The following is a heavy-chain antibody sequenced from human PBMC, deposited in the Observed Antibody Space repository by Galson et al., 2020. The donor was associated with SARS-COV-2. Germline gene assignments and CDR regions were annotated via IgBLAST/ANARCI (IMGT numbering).Heavy chain of an antibody. V-gene: IGHV4-39*01. CDR3: ARIPPYTGSSR. CDR2: IHYSGST. D-gene: IGHD1-26*01. J-gene: IGHJ4*02. CDR1: GGSISSSSHY. Sequence: SETLSLTCTVSGGSISSSSHYWGWIRQPPGQGLEWIGSIHYSGSTYYNPSLKSRVTISVDTSKNQFSLKLSSVTAADTAVYYCARIPPYTGSSRWGQGTLVTVSS.